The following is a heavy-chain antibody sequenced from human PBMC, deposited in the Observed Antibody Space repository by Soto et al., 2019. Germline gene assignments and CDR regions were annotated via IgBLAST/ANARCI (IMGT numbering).Heavy chain of an antibody. CDR2: IIPIFGTA. D-gene: IGHD3-3*01. J-gene: IGHJ6*02. CDR3: AKASFWSGYYKGDYYYYGMDV. Sequence: GASVKVSCKASGGTFSSYAISWVRQAPGQGLEWMGGIIPIFGTANYAQKFQGRVTITADESTSTAYMELSSLRSEDTAVYYCAKASFWSGYYKGDYYYYGMDVWGQGTTVTVSS. V-gene: IGHV1-69*13. CDR1: GGTFSSYA.